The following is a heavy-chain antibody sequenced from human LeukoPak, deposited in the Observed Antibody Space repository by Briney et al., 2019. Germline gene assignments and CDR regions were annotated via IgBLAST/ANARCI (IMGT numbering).Heavy chain of an antibody. CDR3: AKGGYSYGIHFDY. J-gene: IGHJ4*02. CDR1: GFTFSSYG. Sequence: GGSLRLSCAASGFTFSSYGMHWVRQAPGKGLEWVAVISYDGSNKYYADSVKGRFTISRDNSKNTLYLQMNSLRDEDTAVYYCAKGGYSYGIHFDYWGQGTLVTVSS. CDR2: ISYDGSNK. D-gene: IGHD5-18*01. V-gene: IGHV3-30*18.